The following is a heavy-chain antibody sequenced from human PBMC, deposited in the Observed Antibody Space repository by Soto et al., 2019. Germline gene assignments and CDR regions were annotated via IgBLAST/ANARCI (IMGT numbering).Heavy chain of an antibody. CDR3: AHTLPYSSSWGLWAVDL. D-gene: IGHD6-13*01. Sequence: QITLKESGPTLVKPTQPLTLTCTFSGFSLSTSGVGVAWIRQPLGKALEWLVFIYWNDDTGPSPSLNSRLTITKDNSKTQAVVTVPNMDPVDTATGYCAHTLPYSSSWGLWAVDLWGQGTMATVSS. J-gene: IGHJ3*01. V-gene: IGHV2-5*01. CDR2: IYWNDDT. CDR1: GFSLSTSGVG.